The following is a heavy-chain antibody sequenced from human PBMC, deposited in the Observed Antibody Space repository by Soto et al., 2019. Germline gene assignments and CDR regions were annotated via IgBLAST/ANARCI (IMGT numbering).Heavy chain of an antibody. CDR3: SRENYDILTGYNYAMDV. J-gene: IGHJ6*02. Sequence: GGSLRLSCAASGFTLRTYSVNWVRQAPGRGLECVSYITPSSAYIYYADSFKGRFTISRDDAMNSVYLQMNSLRAEDTAVYYCSRENYDILTGYNYAMDVWGQGTTVTVS. CDR2: ITPSSAYI. V-gene: IGHV3-21*01. CDR1: GFTLRTYS. D-gene: IGHD3-9*01.